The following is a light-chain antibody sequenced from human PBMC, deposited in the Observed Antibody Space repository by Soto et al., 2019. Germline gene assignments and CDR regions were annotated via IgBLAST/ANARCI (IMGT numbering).Light chain of an antibody. Sequence: DIQMTQSPSPLSASVGDRVTITCRASQFISRHLNWYQQKPGKAPNLLTYAASSLQSGVPSRFRGSGSGTDFTHTISSLQPEHLATYYGQQSYNAPITVGHGTRLEIK. CDR3: QQSYNAPIT. J-gene: IGKJ5*01. CDR1: QFISRH. CDR2: AAS. V-gene: IGKV1-39*01.